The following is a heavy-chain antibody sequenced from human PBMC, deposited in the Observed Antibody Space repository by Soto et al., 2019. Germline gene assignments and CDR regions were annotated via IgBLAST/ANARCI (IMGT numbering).Heavy chain of an antibody. CDR1: GGSISGYF. CDR2: IYSSECT. D-gene: IGHD2-15*01. V-gene: IGHV4-59*08. Sequence: SETLSLTCTVSGGSISGYFWSWIRQPPGKGLEWIACIYSSECTDYSPSLKSRVTISVDTSKDQFSLKLNSVTAADTAVYYCARHTPAISISDHWGQGTLVTVSS. CDR3: ARHTPAISISDH. J-gene: IGHJ4*02.